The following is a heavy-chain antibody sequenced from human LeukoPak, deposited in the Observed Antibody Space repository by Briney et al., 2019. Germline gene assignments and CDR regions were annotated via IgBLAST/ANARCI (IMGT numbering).Heavy chain of an antibody. D-gene: IGHD5-24*01. V-gene: IGHV3-23*01. CDR3: AKDMHGYDRPVDY. Sequence: PGASLRLSCAASGFTFSIHAMDWVRQAPGKGLEWVSSISGIGISIYYADSVKGRFTISRDNSKNMVYLQMNSLIAEDTAVYYFAKDMHGYDRPVDYWGRGTLVTVSS. CDR1: GFTFSIHA. J-gene: IGHJ4*02. CDR2: ISGIGISI.